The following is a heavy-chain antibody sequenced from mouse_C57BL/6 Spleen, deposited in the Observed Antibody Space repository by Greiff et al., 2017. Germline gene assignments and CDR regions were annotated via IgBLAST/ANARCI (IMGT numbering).Heavy chain of an antibody. D-gene: IGHD1-1*01. CDR2: INPGSGGT. CDR1: GYAFTNYL. J-gene: IGHJ4*01. Sequence: QVQLQQSGAELVRPGTSVKVSCKASGYAFTNYLIEWVKQRPGQGLEWIGVINPGSGGTNYNEKFKGKATLTADKSSSTAYMQLSSLTSEDSAVYVCARVPLYYGSTSYYAMDYWGQGTSVTVSS. V-gene: IGHV1-54*01. CDR3: ARVPLYYGSTSYYAMDY.